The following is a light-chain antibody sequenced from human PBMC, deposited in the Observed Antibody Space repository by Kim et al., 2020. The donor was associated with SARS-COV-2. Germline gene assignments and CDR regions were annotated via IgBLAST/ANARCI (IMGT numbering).Light chain of an antibody. CDR3: GADHGSGSNFVVV. V-gene: IGLV9-49*01. CDR2: GGTGGIVG. CDR1: SGYSNYK. Sequence: TCTLSSGYSNYKVDWYQQRPGKGPRFVMRGGTGGIVGSKGDGIPDRFSVLGSGLNRYLTIKNIQEEDESDYHCGADHGSGSNFVVVFGGGTQLTVL. J-gene: IGLJ2*01.